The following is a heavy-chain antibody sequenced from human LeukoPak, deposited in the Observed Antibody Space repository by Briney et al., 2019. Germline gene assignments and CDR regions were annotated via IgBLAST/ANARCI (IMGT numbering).Heavy chain of an antibody. J-gene: IGHJ3*02. Sequence: GRSLRLSCAASGFTFSRYGMHWVRQAPGKGLEWVAVIWYDGINKYYADSVKGRFTISRDNFKNTLYLQMNSLRAEDTAVYYCAREGSYYWGDAFNIWGQGTMVTVSS. CDR1: GFTFSRYG. CDR3: AREGSYYWGDAFNI. D-gene: IGHD1-26*01. V-gene: IGHV3-33*01. CDR2: IWYDGINK.